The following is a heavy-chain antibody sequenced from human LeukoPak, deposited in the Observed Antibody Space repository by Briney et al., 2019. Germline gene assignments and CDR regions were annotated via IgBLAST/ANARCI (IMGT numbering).Heavy chain of an antibody. Sequence: PGGSLRLSCAASGFTFSNAWMSWIRQAPGKGLEWISYISSSGTNIYYVDSVKGRFTMSRDDAKNSLYLQMNRLRAEDTGVYYCARSIRYCSGSSCYVLATFDSWGQGNLVTVSS. CDR1: GFTFSNAW. J-gene: IGHJ4*02. V-gene: IGHV3-11*01. CDR3: ARSIRYCSGSSCYVLATFDS. D-gene: IGHD2-15*01. CDR2: ISSSGTNI.